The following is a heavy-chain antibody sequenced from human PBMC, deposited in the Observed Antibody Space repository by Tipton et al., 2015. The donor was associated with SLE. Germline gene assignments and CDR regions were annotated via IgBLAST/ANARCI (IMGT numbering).Heavy chain of an antibody. D-gene: IGHD1-26*01. J-gene: IGHJ4*02. Sequence: TLSLTCTVSGGSISSYYWSWIRQPPGKGLEWIGYIYYSGSTNYNPSLKSRVTISVDTSKNQFSLKLSSVTAADTAVYYCARDHHLSFGSLENWGQGTLVTFPS. CDR3: ARDHHLSFGSLEN. CDR2: IYYSGST. V-gene: IGHV4-59*12. CDR1: GGSISSYY.